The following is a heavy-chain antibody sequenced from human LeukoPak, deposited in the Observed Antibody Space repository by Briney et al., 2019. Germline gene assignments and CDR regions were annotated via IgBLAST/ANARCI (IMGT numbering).Heavy chain of an antibody. CDR2: IIPILGIA. CDR3: AREGTGYSYGYYYYYYMDV. D-gene: IGHD5-18*01. J-gene: IGHJ6*03. V-gene: IGHV1-69*04. Sequence: ASVKVSCKASGGTFSSYAISWVRQAPGQGLEWMGRIIPILGIANYAQKLQGRVTMTTDTSTSTAYMELRSLRSDDTAVYYCAREGTGYSYGYYYYYYMDVWGKGTTVTVSS. CDR1: GGTFSSYA.